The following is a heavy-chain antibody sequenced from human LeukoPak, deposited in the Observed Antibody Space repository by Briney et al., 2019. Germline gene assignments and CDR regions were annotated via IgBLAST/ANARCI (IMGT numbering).Heavy chain of an antibody. J-gene: IGHJ4*02. CDR2: IETDGTTI. V-gene: IGHV3-74*01. Sequence: GGSLRLSCAASGFTFSNYWMHWVRQTPGKGLVWVANIETDGTTIHYADSVKGRFTISRDNAKNTLFLQMDSLRPEDTAVYYCVRSLRSADFWGQGTLVTVSS. CDR1: GFTFSNYW. CDR3: VRSLRSADF.